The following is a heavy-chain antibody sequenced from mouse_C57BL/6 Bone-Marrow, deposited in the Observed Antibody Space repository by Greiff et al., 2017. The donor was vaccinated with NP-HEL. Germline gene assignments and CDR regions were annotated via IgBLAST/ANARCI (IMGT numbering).Heavy chain of an antibody. D-gene: IGHD4-1*01. CDR2: NDPSDSYT. J-gene: IGHJ3*01. CDR3: ARDEGNWAWFAY. CDR1: GYTFTSYW. Sequence: QVQLQQPGAKLVKPGASVKLSCKASGYTFTSYWMQWVKQRPGQGLEWIGENDPSDSYTNYNQKFKGKATLTVDTSSSTAYMQLSSLTSEDSAVYYWARDEGNWAWFAYWGQGTLVTVSA. V-gene: IGHV1-50*01.